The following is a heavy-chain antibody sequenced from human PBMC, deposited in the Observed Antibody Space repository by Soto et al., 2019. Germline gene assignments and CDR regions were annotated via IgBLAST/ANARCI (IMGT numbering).Heavy chain of an antibody. V-gene: IGHV1-69*13. D-gene: IGHD2-2*01. Sequence: SVKVSCKASVGTFSSYTISWVRQAAGQGLEWMGGIIPIFGTANYAQKFQGRVTITADESTSTAYMQMNSLRAEDTAVYYCARDGCSSTSCYVRYYYYYYGMDVWGQGTTVTVSS. CDR2: IIPIFGTA. J-gene: IGHJ6*02. CDR1: VGTFSSYT. CDR3: ARDGCSSTSCYVRYYYYYYGMDV.